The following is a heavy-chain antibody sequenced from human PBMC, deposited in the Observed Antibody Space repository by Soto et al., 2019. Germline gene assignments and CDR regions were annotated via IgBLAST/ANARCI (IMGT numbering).Heavy chain of an antibody. V-gene: IGHV3-21*03. CDR2: ISSSGNSI. Sequence: GSLRLSCAASGFTFSSYSMNWVRQAPGKGLEWVSSISSSGNSIYYADLVKGRFTISRDDSKNTLYLQMNSLKTEDTAVYYCTTEGLLWFGDAFDIWGQGTMVTVSS. CDR3: TTEGLLWFGDAFDI. D-gene: IGHD3-10*01. CDR1: GFTFSSYS. J-gene: IGHJ3*02.